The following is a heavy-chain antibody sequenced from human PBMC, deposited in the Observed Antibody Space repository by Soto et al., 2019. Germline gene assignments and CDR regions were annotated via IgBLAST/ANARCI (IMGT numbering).Heavy chain of an antibody. CDR3: ARDPHDYGDYGPHDAFDI. Sequence: QVQLVQSGAEVKKPGSSVKVSCKASGGTFSSYAISWVRQAPGQGLEWMGGIIPIFGTANYAQKFQGRVTITEDESTSTAYMELSSLRSEDTAVYYCARDPHDYGDYGPHDAFDIWGKGTMVPVSS. CDR1: GGTFSSYA. D-gene: IGHD4-17*01. CDR2: IIPIFGTA. J-gene: IGHJ3*02. V-gene: IGHV1-69*01.